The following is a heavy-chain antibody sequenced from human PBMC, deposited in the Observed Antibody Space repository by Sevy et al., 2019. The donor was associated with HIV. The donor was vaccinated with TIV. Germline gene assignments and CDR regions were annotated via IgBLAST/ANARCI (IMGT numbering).Heavy chain of an antibody. Sequence: GGSLRLSCAASGFTFSSYSMNWVRQAPGKGLEWVSSISSSSSYIYYADSVKGRFTISRDNAKNSLYLQINSLRAEDTAVYYCASLLWFGEGAGDWFDPWGQGTLVTVSS. D-gene: IGHD3-10*01. CDR1: GFTFSSYS. CDR2: ISSSSSYI. V-gene: IGHV3-21*01. J-gene: IGHJ5*02. CDR3: ASLLWFGEGAGDWFDP.